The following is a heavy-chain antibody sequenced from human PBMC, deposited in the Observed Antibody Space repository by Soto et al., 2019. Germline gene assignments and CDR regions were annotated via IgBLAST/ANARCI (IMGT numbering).Heavy chain of an antibody. CDR2: AHHSGRT. V-gene: IGHV4-4*02. Sequence: QVQLQESGPGLVKPSGTLSLTCTVSGGSMTSSNWWNWVRQSPGKGLEWIGEAHHSGRTNYNPSLKSRVTISFDKSKIHCSLKLSSVTAADAAVYYCARSEATGLDYWGQGTLVTVSS. D-gene: IGHD1-26*01. J-gene: IGHJ4*02. CDR1: GGSMTSSNW. CDR3: ARSEATGLDY.